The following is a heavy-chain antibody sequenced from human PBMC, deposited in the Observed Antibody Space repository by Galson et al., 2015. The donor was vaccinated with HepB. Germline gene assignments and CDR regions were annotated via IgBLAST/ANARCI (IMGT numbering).Heavy chain of an antibody. J-gene: IGHJ3*01. CDR3: ARAHQYSGVSY. CDR2: IYYSGST. CDR1: GGSISSGDYY. V-gene: IGHV4-30-4*01. D-gene: IGHD2-15*01. Sequence: TLSLTCTVSGGSISSGDYYWSWIRQPPGKGLEWIEYIYYSGSTYYNPSLKSRVTISVDTSKNQFSLKLSSVTAADTAVYYCARAHQYSGVSYWGQGTMVTVSS.